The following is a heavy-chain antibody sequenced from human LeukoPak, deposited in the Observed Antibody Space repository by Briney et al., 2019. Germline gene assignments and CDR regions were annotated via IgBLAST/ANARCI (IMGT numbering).Heavy chain of an antibody. CDR3: ARQDSSGWLFDH. Sequence: PSETLSPTCAVSGGSISGYYWTWIRQPPGKGLEWIGYVFYIGSTNYNPSLQSRVTISLETSKNQFSLRLTSVTAADTAVYYCARQDSSGWLFDHWGQGTLVTVSS. CDR1: GGSISGYY. J-gene: IGHJ4*02. V-gene: IGHV4-59*01. D-gene: IGHD6-19*01. CDR2: VFYIGST.